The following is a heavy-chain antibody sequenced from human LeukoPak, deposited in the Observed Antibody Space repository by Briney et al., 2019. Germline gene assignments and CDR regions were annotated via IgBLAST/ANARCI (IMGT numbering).Heavy chain of an antibody. CDR1: GFTFSSYS. CDR2: ISSSSSYI. V-gene: IGHV3-21*01. Sequence: GGSLRLSCAASGFTFSSYSMNWVRQAPGKGLEWVSSISSSSSYIYYADSVKGRFTISRDNAKNSLYLQMNSLRVEDTAIYYCAREGGSWYLPRYYFDYWGQGTLVTVSS. CDR3: AREGGSWYLPRYYFDY. J-gene: IGHJ4*02. D-gene: IGHD6-13*01.